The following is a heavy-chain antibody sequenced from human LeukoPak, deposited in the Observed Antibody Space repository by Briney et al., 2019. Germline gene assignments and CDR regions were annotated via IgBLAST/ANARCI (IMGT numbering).Heavy chain of an antibody. V-gene: IGHV3-21*01. D-gene: IGHD3-3*01. J-gene: IGHJ6*03. Sequence: GGSLRLSCAASGFTFSSYSMNWVREAPGKGLEWGSSISSSSSYIYYADSVKGRFTISRDNAKNSLYLQMNSLRAEDTAVYYCARVYLNYDFWSGYYTGANYMDVWGKGTTVTVSS. CDR1: GFTFSSYS. CDR3: ARVYLNYDFWSGYYTGANYMDV. CDR2: ISSSSSYI.